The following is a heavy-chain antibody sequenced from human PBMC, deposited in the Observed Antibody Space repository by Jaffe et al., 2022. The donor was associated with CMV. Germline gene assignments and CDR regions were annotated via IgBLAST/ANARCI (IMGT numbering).Heavy chain of an antibody. CDR2: ISSSSRYI. D-gene: IGHD1-26*01. V-gene: IGHV3-21*01. Sequence: EVQLVESGGGLVKPGGSLRLSCAASGFPFSSASMNWVRQAPGKGLEWVSLISSSSRYIYYADSVKGRFTISRDNAKNSLYLQMNSLRDEDTAVYYCARDLGATLKYFDYWGLGTLVTVSS. J-gene: IGHJ4*02. CDR3: ARDLGATLKYFDY. CDR1: GFPFSSAS.